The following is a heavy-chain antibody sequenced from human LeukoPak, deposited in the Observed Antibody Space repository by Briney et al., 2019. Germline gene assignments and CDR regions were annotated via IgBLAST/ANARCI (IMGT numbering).Heavy chain of an antibody. CDR2: ISWNSGSI. J-gene: IGHJ4*02. D-gene: IGHD6-19*01. CDR3: AKGNGGYSSGWYYFDY. V-gene: IGHV3-9*01. CDR1: GFTFDDYA. Sequence: GRSLRLSCAASGFTFDDYAMHWVRQAPGKGLEWVSGISWNSGSIGYADSVKGRFTISRDNAKNSLYLQMNSLRAEDTALYYCAKGNGGYSSGWYYFDYWGQGTLVTVSS.